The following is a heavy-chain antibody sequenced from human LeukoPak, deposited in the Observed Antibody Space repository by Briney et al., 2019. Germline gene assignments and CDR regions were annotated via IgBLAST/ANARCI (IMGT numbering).Heavy chain of an antibody. CDR2: ISGSGGST. CDR3: AKLVSTISGGFFDY. V-gene: IGHV3-23*01. J-gene: IGHJ4*02. CDR1: GFTFSSFG. Sequence: QTGGSLRLSCAASGFTFSSFGMHWVRQAPGKGLEWVSAISGSGGSTYYADSVKGRFTISRDNSKNTLYLQMNSLRAEDTAVYYCAKLVSTISGGFFDYWGQGTLVTVSS. D-gene: IGHD5/OR15-5a*01.